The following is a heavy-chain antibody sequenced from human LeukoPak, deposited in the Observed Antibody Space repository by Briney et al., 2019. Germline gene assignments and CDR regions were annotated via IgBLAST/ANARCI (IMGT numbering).Heavy chain of an antibody. Sequence: GGSLRLSCAASGFTFSSYSMNWVRQAPGKGLEWVSYIDTGSSTIYYADSVKGRFTISRDNAKNSLYLQMNSLRAEDTALYYCAKDQIPRYSGSQIIDYWGQGTLVTVSS. CDR2: IDTGSSTI. D-gene: IGHD1-26*01. CDR1: GFTFSSYS. V-gene: IGHV3-48*04. CDR3: AKDQIPRYSGSQIIDY. J-gene: IGHJ4*02.